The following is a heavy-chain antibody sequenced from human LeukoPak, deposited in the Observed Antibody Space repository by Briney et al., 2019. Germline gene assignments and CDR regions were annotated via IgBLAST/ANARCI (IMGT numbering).Heavy chain of an antibody. D-gene: IGHD3-22*01. CDR3: ARGLRTRYYDTLNAFDI. V-gene: IGHV4-30-2*01. CDR1: GGSISSGGYS. CDR2: IYHSGST. Sequence: TSETLSLTCAVSGGSISSGGYSWSWIRQPPGKGLEWIVYIYHSGSTYYNPSLKSRVTISVDRSKNQFSLKLSSVTAADTAVYYCARGLRTRYYDTLNAFDIWGQGTMVTVSS. J-gene: IGHJ3*02.